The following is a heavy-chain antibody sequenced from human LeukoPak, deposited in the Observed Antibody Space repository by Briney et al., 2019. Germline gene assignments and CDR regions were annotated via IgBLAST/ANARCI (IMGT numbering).Heavy chain of an antibody. V-gene: IGHV3-7*03. D-gene: IGHD5-18*01. CDR3: AKGSTRYSYGRDVFDI. Sequence: PGGSLRLSCAVSGFTFSSYWMSWVRQAPGKGLEWVGNIKEDGSEKYYVDSVKGRFTISRDNAKNSLYLQMNSLRVEDMALYYCAKGSTRYSYGRDVFDIWGQGTMVTVSS. CDR1: GFTFSSYW. CDR2: IKEDGSEK. J-gene: IGHJ3*02.